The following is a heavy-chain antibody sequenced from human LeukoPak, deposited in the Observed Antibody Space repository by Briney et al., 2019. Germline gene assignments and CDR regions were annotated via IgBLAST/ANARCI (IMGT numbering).Heavy chain of an antibody. CDR2: INPKRGVA. CDR3: ARERNYGDYGNAFDV. V-gene: IGHV1-2*02. D-gene: IGHD4-17*01. Sequence: VASVKVSCKTSGYTFTNYLITWMRQAPGQGLEWMGWINPKRGVATYAQKFQGRVTMTRDTSITTAYMELTRLRSDDTTIYYCARERNYGDYGNAFDVWGQGTKVTVSS. J-gene: IGHJ3*01. CDR1: GYTFTNYL.